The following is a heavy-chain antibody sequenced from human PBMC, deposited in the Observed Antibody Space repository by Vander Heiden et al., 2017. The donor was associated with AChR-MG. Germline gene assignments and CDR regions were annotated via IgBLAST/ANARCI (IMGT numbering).Heavy chain of an antibody. J-gene: IGHJ2*01. CDR3: ARDSKDSRGYSHWYFDL. CDR1: GDSITSSYW. D-gene: IGHD6-25*01. CDR2: IYHTGST. V-gene: IGHV4-4*02. Sequence: QVHLQESGPGLVKPSGTLSLTCVVSGDSITSSYWWRWVRQSPGKGLEWIGGIYHTGSTNYNPSLKGRVSMSVDKSKNQFPLTLNSVTAADTAVYYCARDSKDSRGYSHWYFDLWGRGTLVTVSS.